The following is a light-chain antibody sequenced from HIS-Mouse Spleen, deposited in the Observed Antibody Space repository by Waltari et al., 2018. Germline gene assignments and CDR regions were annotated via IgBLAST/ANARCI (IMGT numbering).Light chain of an antibody. CDR2: EVS. J-gene: IGLJ1*01. Sequence: QSALTQPASVSVSPGQSITISCTGTSSDVGGYNHVSWYQQHPVKAPKLMIYEVSNRPSGVSNRFSGSKSGNTASLTISGLQAEDEADYYCSSYTSSSTPYVFGTGTKVTVL. CDR1: SSDVGGYNH. CDR3: SSYTSSSTPYV. V-gene: IGLV2-14*01.